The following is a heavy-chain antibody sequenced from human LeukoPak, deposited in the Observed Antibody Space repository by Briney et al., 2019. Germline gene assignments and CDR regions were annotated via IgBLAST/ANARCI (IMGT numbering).Heavy chain of an antibody. Sequence: GGSLRLSCAASGFTFSSYAMSWVRQAPGKELEWVSAISGSGGSTYYADSVKGRFTISRDNSKNTLYLQMNSLRAEDTAVYYCAKGPGGYSSSPDLAWGQGTLVTVSS. CDR1: GFTFSSYA. CDR2: ISGSGGST. D-gene: IGHD6-6*01. CDR3: AKGPGGYSSSPDLA. J-gene: IGHJ5*02. V-gene: IGHV3-23*01.